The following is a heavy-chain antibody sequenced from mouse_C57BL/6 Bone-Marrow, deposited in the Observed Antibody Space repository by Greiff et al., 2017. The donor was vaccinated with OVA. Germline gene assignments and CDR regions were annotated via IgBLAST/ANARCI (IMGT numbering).Heavy chain of an antibody. V-gene: IGHV5-16*01. CDR3: ARGYDSHYFDY. Sequence: EVQRVESEGGLVQPGSSMKLSCTASGFTFSDYYMAWVRQVPEKGLEWVANINYDGSSTYYLDSLKSRFIISRDNATNILYLQMSSLKSEDTATYDCARGYDSHYFDYWGQGTTLTVSS. J-gene: IGHJ2*01. CDR2: INYDGSST. CDR1: GFTFSDYY. D-gene: IGHD2-4*01.